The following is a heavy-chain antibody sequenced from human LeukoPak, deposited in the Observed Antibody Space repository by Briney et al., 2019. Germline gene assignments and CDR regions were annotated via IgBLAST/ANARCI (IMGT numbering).Heavy chain of an antibody. D-gene: IGHD6-13*01. CDR1: GYTFTGYY. J-gene: IGHJ4*02. CDR2: INPNSGGT. V-gene: IGHV1-2*02. CDR3: ARVPEGYSSSWYTCDY. Sequence: GASVKVSCKASGYTFTGYYMHWVRQAPGQGLEWMGWINPNSGGTNYAQKFQGRVTMTRDTSISTAYMELSRLRSDDTAVYYCARVPEGYSSSWYTCDYWGQGTLVTVSS.